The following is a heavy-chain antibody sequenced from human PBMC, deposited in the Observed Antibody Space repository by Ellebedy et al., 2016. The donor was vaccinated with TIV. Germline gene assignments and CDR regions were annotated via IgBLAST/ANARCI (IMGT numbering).Heavy chain of an antibody. CDR2: TYYRSQWYS. J-gene: IGHJ3*02. CDR1: GDSVSRSSAA. D-gene: IGHD3-22*01. Sequence: SQTLSLTCAISGDSVSRSSAAWNWIRQSPSRGLEWLGRTYYRSQWYSDYGASVRGRITINPDTSKNQFYLQLNSVTPEDTAVYYCARDKGSSGYSTDAFDIWGQGTMVTVSS. CDR3: ARDKGSSGYSTDAFDI. V-gene: IGHV6-1*01.